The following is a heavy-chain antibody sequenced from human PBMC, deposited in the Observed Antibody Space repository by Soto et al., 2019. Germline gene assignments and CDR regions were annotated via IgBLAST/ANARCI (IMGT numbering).Heavy chain of an antibody. Sequence: QVQLQESGPGLVKPSGTLSLTCAVSGGSISTSNWWSWVRQPPGKGLEWIGEVYRTGSTNYNPSLESRLTISVDKSKTQFSLTLPSVTAADTAVYYCARARATIAAAAIFDCWGQGTLVTVSS. CDR1: GGSISTSNW. D-gene: IGHD6-13*01. V-gene: IGHV4-4*02. J-gene: IGHJ4*02. CDR3: ARARATIAAAAIFDC. CDR2: VYRTGST.